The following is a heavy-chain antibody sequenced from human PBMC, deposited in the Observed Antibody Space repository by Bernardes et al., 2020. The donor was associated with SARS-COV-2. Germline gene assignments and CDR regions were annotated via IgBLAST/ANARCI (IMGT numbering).Heavy chain of an antibody. CDR3: ARDQRQGGMDV. D-gene: IGHD1-1*01. V-gene: IGHV3-21*01. CDR2: ISSSSSYI. Sequence: GGSLRLSCAASGFTFSSYSMNWVRQAPGKGLEWVSSISSSSSYIYYVDSVKGRFTISRDNAKNSLYLQMNSLRAEDTAVYYCARDQRQGGMDVWGQGTTVTVSS. CDR1: GFTFSSYS. J-gene: IGHJ6*02.